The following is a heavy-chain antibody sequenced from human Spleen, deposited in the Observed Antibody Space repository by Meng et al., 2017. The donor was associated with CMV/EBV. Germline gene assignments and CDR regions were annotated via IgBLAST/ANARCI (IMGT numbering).Heavy chain of an antibody. J-gene: IGHJ4*02. CDR1: GFSFSSNA. CDR2: ISAYGTGT. CDR3: ARDLGPGSWSFDY. V-gene: IGHV3-64*02. D-gene: IGHD6-13*01. Sequence: EASGFSFSSNAMHWVRQAPGKGLEFVSAISAYGTGTYYADSVKGRFIISRDNSKNTLYLQMGSLRIEDVAVYYCARDLGPGSWSFDYWGQGILVTVSS.